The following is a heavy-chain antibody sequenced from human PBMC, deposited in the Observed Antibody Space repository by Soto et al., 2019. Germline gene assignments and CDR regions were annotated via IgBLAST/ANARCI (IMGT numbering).Heavy chain of an antibody. CDR2: IWYDGSET. D-gene: IGHD6-19*01. CDR1: GFSFSESG. V-gene: IGHV3-33*01. CDR3: ATFLAVAGTHH. Sequence: VQLVESGGGVVQPGKSLRLSCAASGFSFSESGMEWVRQAPGKGLEWVAAIWYDGSETYYGDSVKGRFTISRDNSKNTLYLQMSGLRAEDTAVYYCATFLAVAGTHHWGQGTLVTVSS. J-gene: IGHJ1*01.